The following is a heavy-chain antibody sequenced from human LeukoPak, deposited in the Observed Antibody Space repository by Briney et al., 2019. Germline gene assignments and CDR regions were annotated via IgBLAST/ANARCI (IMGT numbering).Heavy chain of an antibody. CDR2: IYSSGNT. CDR3: ARSGQVLARFGETTLGRTAEYFQH. J-gene: IGHJ1*01. CDR1: GGSITSGSYY. V-gene: IGHV4-61*02. Sequence: SETLSLTCTVSGGSITSGSYYWSWLRQPAGKGLEWIGRIYSSGNTSYNPSLTSRVTISVDTSKNQFSLKLSSVTAADTAVYYCARSGQVLARFGETTLGRTAEYFQHWGQGTLVTVSS. D-gene: IGHD3-10*01.